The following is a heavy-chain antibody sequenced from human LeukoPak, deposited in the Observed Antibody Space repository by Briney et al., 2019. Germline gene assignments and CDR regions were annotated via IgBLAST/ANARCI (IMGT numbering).Heavy chain of an antibody. CDR3: SRDGGEGDSSAFDI. Sequence: GGSLRLSCAASGFTFSDYIMDWVRQAPGKGLEWIGRIRRKGQSYTTEYAASVKGRFTISRDDSESSLYLHMNSLKTEDTAVYYCSRDGGEGDSSAFDIWGQGTMVTVSS. CDR1: GFTFSDYI. V-gene: IGHV3-72*01. J-gene: IGHJ3*02. D-gene: IGHD3-22*01. CDR2: IRRKGQSYTT.